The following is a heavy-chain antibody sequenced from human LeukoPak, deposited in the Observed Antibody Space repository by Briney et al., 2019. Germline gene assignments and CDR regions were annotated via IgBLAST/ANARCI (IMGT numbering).Heavy chain of an antibody. J-gene: IGHJ5*02. CDR3: AKDRGSSDYGISVRGRNCFYR. V-gene: IGHV3-23*01. D-gene: IGHD5-12*01. Sequence: GGSLSLSCAASGFTFSNYALSWVRHAPGKGLEWVSGISALGGSTYYADSVKGRFTISRDSSKSTLYVQMNSLRAEDTAVYYCAKDRGSSDYGISVRGRNCFYRWGKGTLVTVSS. CDR1: GFTFSNYA. CDR2: ISALGGST.